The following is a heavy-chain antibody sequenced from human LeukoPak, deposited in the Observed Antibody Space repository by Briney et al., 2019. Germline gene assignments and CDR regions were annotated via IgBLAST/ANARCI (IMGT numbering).Heavy chain of an antibody. CDR1: GYTFTDYY. Sequence: ASVKISCKVSGYTFTDYYMHWVQQAPGKGLEWMGLVDPEDGETIYAEKFQGRVTITADTSTDTAYMELSNLRSEDTAVYYCASGGPRSGWDYWGQGTLVTVSS. CDR2: VDPEDGET. V-gene: IGHV1-69-2*01. CDR3: ASGGPRSGWDY. J-gene: IGHJ4*02. D-gene: IGHD6-19*01.